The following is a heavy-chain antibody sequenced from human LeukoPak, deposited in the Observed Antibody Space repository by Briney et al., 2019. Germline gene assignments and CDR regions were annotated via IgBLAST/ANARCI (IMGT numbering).Heavy chain of an antibody. CDR1: GFTFRSYG. J-gene: IGHJ3*02. CDR3: AREYYDSSGYSSDAFDI. V-gene: IGHV3-74*01. Sequence: GGSLRLSCAASGFTFRSYGMHWVRQAPGKGLVWVSRINSDGSSTSYADSVKGRFTISRDNAKNTLYLQMNSLRAEDTAVYYCAREYYDSSGYSSDAFDIWGQGTMVTVSS. D-gene: IGHD3-22*01. CDR2: INSDGSST.